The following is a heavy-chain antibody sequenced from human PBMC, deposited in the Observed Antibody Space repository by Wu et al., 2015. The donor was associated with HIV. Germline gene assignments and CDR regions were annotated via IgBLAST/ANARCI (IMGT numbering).Heavy chain of an antibody. CDR1: GDTFSVSL. D-gene: IGHD3-10*01. Sequence: QVQLVQSGPEVKEPGSSVKVSCKAFGDTFSVSLVSWVRLAPGQGLEWIGGLIPLYRTPNYAQRFLGRVTITDDENTKTAYMELSSLTSGDTAQYYCARDSSIEGWEGRGVENLYYYYGMDVWGQGTTVTVSS. J-gene: IGHJ6*02. V-gene: IGHV1-69*13. CDR3: ARDSSIEGWEGRGVENLYYYYGMDV. CDR2: LIPLYRTP.